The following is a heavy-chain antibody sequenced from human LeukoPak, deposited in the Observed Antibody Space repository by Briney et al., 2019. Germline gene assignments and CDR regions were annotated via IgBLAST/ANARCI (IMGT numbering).Heavy chain of an antibody. CDR1: GFTFNKSW. CDR3: ARDPYSNYGDYGMDV. D-gene: IGHD4-11*01. V-gene: IGHV3-7*01. J-gene: IGHJ6*02. Sequence: GGSLRLSCAASGFTFNKSWMSWVRQAPGKGPEWVANIKEDGTQKYYVDSVRGRLTISRENAKNTLYLQMNSLRAEDTAVYYCARDPYSNYGDYGMDVWGQGTTVTVSS. CDR2: IKEDGTQK.